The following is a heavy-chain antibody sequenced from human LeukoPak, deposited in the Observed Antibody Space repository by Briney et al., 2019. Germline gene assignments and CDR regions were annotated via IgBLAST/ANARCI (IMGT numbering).Heavy chain of an antibody. CDR1: ADTLRGDD. V-gene: IGHV1-8*01. D-gene: IGHD3-3*01. CDR3: ATASAITISGGVFHYFDP. J-gene: IGHJ5*02. CDR2: MSPDDGFT. Sequence: ASVNVSCKSSADTLRGDDVHWVRPAPGQGLEWLGWMSPDDGFTGYAHDFQGRLTMTTDTNINTVFMERSGLKSEDTAVYYWATASAITISGGVFHYFDPWGQGTLVTVSS.